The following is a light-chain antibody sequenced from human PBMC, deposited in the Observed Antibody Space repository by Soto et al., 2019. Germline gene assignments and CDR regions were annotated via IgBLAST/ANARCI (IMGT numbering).Light chain of an antibody. J-gene: IGLJ1*01. V-gene: IGLV2-14*01. CDR1: SSDVGSYNY. Sequence: QSVLTQPPSVSGSPGQSITISCTGTSSDVGSYNYVSWYQQYPGKAPKLMIYEVSDRPSGVSNRFSGSKSGNTASLTISGLQAEDEADYYCSSYTGSSTQVFGTGTKVTVL. CDR2: EVS. CDR3: SSYTGSSTQV.